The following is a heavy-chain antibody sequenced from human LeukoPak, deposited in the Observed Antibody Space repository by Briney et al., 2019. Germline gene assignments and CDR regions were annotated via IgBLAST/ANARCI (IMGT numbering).Heavy chain of an antibody. V-gene: IGHV1-24*01. CDR3: ATGYYGSGRRAYYGMDV. Sequence: ASVKVSCKVSGYSLTELSMHWVRQAPGKGLEWMGGFDPEDGGTYYAQKFQGRVTMTEDTATGTAYMELGSLRSEDTAVYYCATGYYGSGRRAYYGMDVWGKGTTVTVSS. CDR2: FDPEDGGT. D-gene: IGHD3-10*01. J-gene: IGHJ6*04. CDR1: GYSLTELS.